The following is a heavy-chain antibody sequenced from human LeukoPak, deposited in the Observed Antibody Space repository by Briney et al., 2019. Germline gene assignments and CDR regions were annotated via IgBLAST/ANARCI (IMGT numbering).Heavy chain of an antibody. CDR2: ITGSGGAT. CDR3: AKGIVSGGSVYFDY. V-gene: IGHV3-23*01. D-gene: IGHD2-15*01. J-gene: IGHJ4*02. CDR1: GFTFSSYA. Sequence: GGSLRLSCAASGFTFSSYAMSWVRQAPGKGLEWVSAITGSGGATYYADSVKGRFTISRDNSKNTLYLQMNSLRAEDTAVFYCAKGIVSGGSVYFDYWGQGTLVSVSS.